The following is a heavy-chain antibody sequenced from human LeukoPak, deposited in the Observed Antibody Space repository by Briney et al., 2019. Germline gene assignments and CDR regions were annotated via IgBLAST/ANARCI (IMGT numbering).Heavy chain of an antibody. CDR2: IYSGGST. Sequence: PRGSLRLSCAASGFTVSSNYMSWVRQAPGKGLEWVSVIYSGGSTYYADSVKGRFTISRDNSKNTLYLQMNSLRAEDTAVYYCASSTYYYGSGKLEGFDPWGQGTLVTVSS. D-gene: IGHD3-10*01. CDR1: GFTVSSNY. CDR3: ASSTYYYGSGKLEGFDP. J-gene: IGHJ5*02. V-gene: IGHV3-66*02.